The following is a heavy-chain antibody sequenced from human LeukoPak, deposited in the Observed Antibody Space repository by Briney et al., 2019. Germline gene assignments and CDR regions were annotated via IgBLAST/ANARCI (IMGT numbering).Heavy chain of an antibody. Sequence: GGSLRLSCAASGFTFSIYGMHWVRQAPGKGLEWVAVIWNDGSNKYYANSVKGRFTISRDNSKNTLYLQMNSLRAEDTAVYSCARASGPFDYWGQGTLVTVSS. CDR1: GFTFSIYG. V-gene: IGHV3-33*01. J-gene: IGHJ4*02. CDR3: ARASGPFDY. D-gene: IGHD3-10*01. CDR2: IWNDGSNK.